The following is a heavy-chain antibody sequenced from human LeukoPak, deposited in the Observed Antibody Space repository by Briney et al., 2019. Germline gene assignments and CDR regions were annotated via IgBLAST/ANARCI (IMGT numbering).Heavy chain of an antibody. J-gene: IGHJ6*02. V-gene: IGHV3-21*01. D-gene: IGHD3-10*01. CDR2: ISGSSNYI. Sequence: GGSLRLSCAASGFTFSSYGPNWVRQAPGKGLEWVSSISGSSNYIYYADSLKGRFTISRDNAKNSLYLQMNSLRAEDTAVYYCARTYGSGGSYGMDVWGQGTTVTVSS. CDR3: ARTYGSGGSYGMDV. CDR1: GFTFSSYG.